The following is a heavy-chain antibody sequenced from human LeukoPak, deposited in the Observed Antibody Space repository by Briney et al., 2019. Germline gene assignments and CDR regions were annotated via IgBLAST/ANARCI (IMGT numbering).Heavy chain of an antibody. CDR2: ISYDGSNK. V-gene: IGHV3-30*04. Sequence: GRSLRLSCAASGFTFSSYAMNWVRQAPGKGLEWVAVISYDGSNKYYADSVKGRFTISRDNAKNSLYLQMNSLRDEDTAVYYCARDALHPRWFFDLWGRGTLVTISS. D-gene: IGHD4-11*01. J-gene: IGHJ2*01. CDR1: GFTFSSYA. CDR3: ARDALHPRWFFDL.